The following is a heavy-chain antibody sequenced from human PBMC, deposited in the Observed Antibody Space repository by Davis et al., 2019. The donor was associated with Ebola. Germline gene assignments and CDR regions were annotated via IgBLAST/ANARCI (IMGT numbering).Heavy chain of an antibody. Sequence: PSETLSLTCVISGDSVSSGGWNWIRQSPSRGLEWLGRTYYNSKWYNDYAVSVKSRITINPDTSKNQFSLQLNSVTPEDTALYYCARGWLRVGMDVWGEGTTVTV. CDR3: ARGWLRVGMDV. CDR2: TYYNSKWYN. J-gene: IGHJ6*02. CDR1: GDSVSSGG. D-gene: IGHD5-12*01. V-gene: IGHV6-1*01.